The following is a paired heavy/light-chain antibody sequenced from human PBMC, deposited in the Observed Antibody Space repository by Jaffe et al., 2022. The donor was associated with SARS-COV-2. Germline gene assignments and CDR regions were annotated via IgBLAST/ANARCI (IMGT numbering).Light chain of an antibody. CDR2: DTS. CDR3: QQCNNWPRT. Sequence: EIVMTQSPATLSVSPGERATLSCRASQSVSSSLAWYQQKPGQAPRLLIYDTSTRATGIPARFSGSGSGTEFTLTISSLQSEDFAVYYCQQCNNWPRTFGQGTKVEIK. V-gene: IGKV3-15*01. CDR1: QSVSSS. J-gene: IGKJ1*01.
Heavy chain of an antibody. CDR3: ARDVSITRGFLDY. CDR1: GYTFTRYS. D-gene: IGHD3-10*01. J-gene: IGHJ4*02. CDR2: ISGYDGNT. V-gene: IGHV1-18*01. Sequence: QVQVVQSGAEVKKPGDSVKVSCKASGYTFTRYSISWVRQAPGQGLEWMGWISGYDGNTNYAQKVQGRVTVTTDTSTNTAYMELRSLRSDDTAMYYCARDVSITRGFLDYWGQGTLVTVSS.